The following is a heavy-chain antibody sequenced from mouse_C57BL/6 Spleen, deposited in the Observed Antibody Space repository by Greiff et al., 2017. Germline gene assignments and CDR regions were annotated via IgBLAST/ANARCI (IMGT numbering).Heavy chain of an antibody. V-gene: IGHV1-82*01. Sequence: VQLQQSGPELVKPGASVKISCKASGYAFSSSWMNWVKQRPGKGLEWIGRIYPGDGDTNYNGKFKGKATLTADKSSSTAYMQLISLTSEDSAVYFCARSNGYYAMDYWGQGTSVTVSS. CDR1: GYAFSSSW. CDR3: ARSNGYYAMDY. J-gene: IGHJ4*01. CDR2: IYPGDGDT.